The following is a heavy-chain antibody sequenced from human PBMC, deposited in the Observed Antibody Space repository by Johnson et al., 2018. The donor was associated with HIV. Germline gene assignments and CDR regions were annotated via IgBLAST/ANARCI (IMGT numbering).Heavy chain of an antibody. Sequence: VQLVESGGGLVKPGGSLRLSCAASGFTFSDYYMSWIRQAPGKGLEWVSAIRGSGDNAYYADSVKGRFNIARDNSKNTLPLQMNNLRVNDTGIYHCARVGGSFGFYVWGQGTMVTFSS. CDR3: ARVGGSFGFYV. CDR1: GFTFSDYY. CDR2: IRGSGDNA. D-gene: IGHD3-16*01. V-gene: IGHV3-23*04. J-gene: IGHJ3*01.